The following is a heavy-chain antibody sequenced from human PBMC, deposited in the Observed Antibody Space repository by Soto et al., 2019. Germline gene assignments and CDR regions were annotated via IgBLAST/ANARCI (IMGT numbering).Heavy chain of an antibody. CDR2: IKQDGSEK. V-gene: IGHV3-7*01. CDR3: ASSYSSSLVDV. D-gene: IGHD6-6*01. CDR1: GFTFSNYW. Sequence: GGSLRLSCAASGFTFSNYWMSWVRQAPGMGLEWVANIKQDGSEKYYVDTVKGRFTISRDNAKKSLYLQLNSLRAEDTAVYYCASSYSSSLVDVWGQGTTVTVSS. J-gene: IGHJ6*02.